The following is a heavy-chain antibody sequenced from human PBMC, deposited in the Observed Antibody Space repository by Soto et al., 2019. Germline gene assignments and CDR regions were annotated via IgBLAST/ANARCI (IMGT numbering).Heavy chain of an antibody. V-gene: IGHV1-69*13. CDR2: IIPIFGTA. CDR1: GGTFSSYA. CDR3: ARDFYSNYGSWFDP. J-gene: IGHJ5*02. D-gene: IGHD4-4*01. Sequence: SVKVSCKASGGTFSSYAISWVRQAPGQGLEWMGGIIPIFGTANYAQKFQGRVAITADESTSTAYMELSSLRSEDTAVYYCARDFYSNYGSWFDPWGQGTLVTVSS.